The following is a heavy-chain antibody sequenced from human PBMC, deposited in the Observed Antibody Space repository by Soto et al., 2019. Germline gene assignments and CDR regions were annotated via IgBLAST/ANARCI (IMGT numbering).Heavy chain of an antibody. Sequence: VSVKVSCKASSYTFTSCGISWVRQAPGQGLEWMGWISAYNGNTYYAQKLQGRVTMTTDTSTSTAYMELRSLRSDDTAVYYCARDQYYDSSGYPLDYWGQGTLVTVSS. CDR1: SYTFTSCG. D-gene: IGHD3-22*01. CDR3: ARDQYYDSSGYPLDY. CDR2: ISAYNGNT. J-gene: IGHJ4*02. V-gene: IGHV1-18*01.